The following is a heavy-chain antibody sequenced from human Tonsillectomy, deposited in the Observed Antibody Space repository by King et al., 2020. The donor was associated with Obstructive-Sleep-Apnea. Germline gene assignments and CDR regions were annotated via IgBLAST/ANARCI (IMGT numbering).Heavy chain of an antibody. CDR2: TYYSGST. V-gene: IGHV4-59*08. CDR1: GGSISRYY. Sequence: VQLQESGPGLVKPSETLSLTCTVSGGSISRYYWSWIRQPPGKGLEWIGYTYYSGSTNYNPSLKSRVTISVDTSNNQFSLKLTSVTAADTAVYYCARLGYSGYEDYWGQGTLVTVSS. CDR3: ARLGYSGYEDY. J-gene: IGHJ4*02. D-gene: IGHD5-12*01.